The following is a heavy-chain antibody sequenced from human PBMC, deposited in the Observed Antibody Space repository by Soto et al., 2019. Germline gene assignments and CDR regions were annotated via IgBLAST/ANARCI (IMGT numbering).Heavy chain of an antibody. CDR1: GFTFSSYV. CDR2: ISYDGSNK. CDR3: AKDLEGYCTTTSCYTFFGLDV. D-gene: IGHD2-2*02. J-gene: IGHJ6*02. V-gene: IGHV3-30*18. Sequence: GGTLRLSCAASGFTFSSYVMHWVRQAPGKGLEWVAVISYDGSNKYYADSVKGRFTISRDNSKHTLYLQMNSLRPEDTAVYYCAKDLEGYCTTTSCYTFFGLDVWGQGTTVTVSS.